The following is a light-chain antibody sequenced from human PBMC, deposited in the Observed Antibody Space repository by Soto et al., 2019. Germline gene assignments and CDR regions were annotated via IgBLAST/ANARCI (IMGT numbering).Light chain of an antibody. CDR3: SSYTSSTTPWV. CDR2: EVS. Sequence: QSVLTQPASVSGSPGQSITISCTGTSSDVGGYNYVSWYQQHPGKAPKLMIYEVSNRPSGVSNRFSGSKSGNTASLTISGLQAEVEGFYYCSSYTSSTTPWVFGGGTKLTVL. V-gene: IGLV2-14*01. CDR1: SSDVGGYNY. J-gene: IGLJ3*02.